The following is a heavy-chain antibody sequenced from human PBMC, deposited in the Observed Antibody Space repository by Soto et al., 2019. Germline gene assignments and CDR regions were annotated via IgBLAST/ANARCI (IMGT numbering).Heavy chain of an antibody. J-gene: IGHJ4*02. CDR1: GFTFSNYA. CDR3: AKEPSYSSGWSPIDY. V-gene: IGHV3-23*01. D-gene: IGHD6-19*01. Sequence: PGGSLRLSCAASGFTFSNYAMNWVRQAPGKGLEWVSAISGSGGITYYADSVKGRFTISRDNSKNTLYLQMNSLRAEDTAVYYCAKEPSYSSGWSPIDYWGQGTLVTVSS. CDR2: ISGSGGIT.